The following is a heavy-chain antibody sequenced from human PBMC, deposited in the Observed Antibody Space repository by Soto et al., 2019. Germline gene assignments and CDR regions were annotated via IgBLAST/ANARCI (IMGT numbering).Heavy chain of an antibody. D-gene: IGHD6-6*01. Sequence: QLQLQESGSGLVRPSQTLSLTCAVSGDSISSGGYSWTWIGQPPGMALEWIGNIYDSGRTSSNPSLKSRVTIPVDRSKNQCSLKLTSVTAADTAVYFRARGSSSYYDYGMDVWGQGTKVTVSS. J-gene: IGHJ6*02. CDR3: ARGSSSYYDYGMDV. CDR1: GDSISSGGYS. V-gene: IGHV4-30-2*01. CDR2: IYDSGRT.